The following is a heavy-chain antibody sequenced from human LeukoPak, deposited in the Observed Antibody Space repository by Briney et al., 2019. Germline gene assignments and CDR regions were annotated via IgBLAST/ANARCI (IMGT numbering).Heavy chain of an antibody. CDR1: GFTFSSYA. D-gene: IGHD3-3*01. CDR3: ARTYDFGRGPPGDAFDN. Sequence: GGSLRLSCAASGFTFSSYAMSWVRQAPGKGLEWVSAISGSGGSTYYADSVKGRFTISRDNSKNTLYLQMNSLRVDDTAVYYCARTYDFGRGPPGDAFDNWGQGTPVIVSS. J-gene: IGHJ3*02. V-gene: IGHV3-23*01. CDR2: ISGSGGST.